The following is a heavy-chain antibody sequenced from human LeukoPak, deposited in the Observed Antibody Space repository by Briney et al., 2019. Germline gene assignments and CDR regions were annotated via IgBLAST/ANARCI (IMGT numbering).Heavy chain of an antibody. CDR1: GFTFSNYG. V-gene: IGHV3-23*01. J-gene: IGHJ3*02. Sequence: PGGSLRLSCAASGFTFSNYGMSWVRQAPGKGLEWVSAISGSGGSTYYADSVKGRFTISRDNSKNTLYLQMNSLRAEDTAVYYCAKEKGGSSWYGGAFDIWGQGTMVTVSS. D-gene: IGHD6-13*01. CDR2: ISGSGGST. CDR3: AKEKGGSSWYGGAFDI.